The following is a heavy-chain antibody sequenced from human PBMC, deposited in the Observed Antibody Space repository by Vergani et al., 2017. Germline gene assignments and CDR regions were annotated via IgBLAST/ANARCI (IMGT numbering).Heavy chain of an antibody. D-gene: IGHD2-2*02. CDR3: ARGAQYCSSSSCYTSPFDY. V-gene: IGHV4-34*01. CDR2: INHSGST. Sequence: VQLQQWGAGLLKPSETLSLTCAVYGGSFSGYYWSWIRQPPGKGLEWMGEINHSGSTNYNPSLKSRVPISVDTSKNQFSLMLSSVTAADTAVYYCARGAQYCSSSSCYTSPFDYWDQGTLVTVSS. CDR1: GGSFSGYY. J-gene: IGHJ4*02.